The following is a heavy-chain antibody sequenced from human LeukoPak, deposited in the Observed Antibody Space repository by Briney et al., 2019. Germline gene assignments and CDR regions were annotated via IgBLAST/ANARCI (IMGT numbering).Heavy chain of an antibody. J-gene: IGHJ6*03. Sequence: SETLSLTCAVYGGSFSGYYWSWIRQPPGKGLEWIGEINHCGSTNYNPSLKSRVTISVDTSKNQFSLKLSSVTAADTAVYYCARVTKTYYDFWSGYPAYYYYMDVWGKGTTVTVSS. CDR3: ARVTKTYYDFWSGYPAYYYYMDV. CDR2: INHCGST. D-gene: IGHD3-3*01. V-gene: IGHV4-34*01. CDR1: GGSFSGYY.